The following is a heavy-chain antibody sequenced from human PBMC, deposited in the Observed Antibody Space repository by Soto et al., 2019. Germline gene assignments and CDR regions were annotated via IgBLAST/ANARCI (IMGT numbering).Heavy chain of an antibody. V-gene: IGHV1-18*01. D-gene: IGHD3-10*01. CDR2: ISTYSGET. CDR3: ARDYFPSGSSFMDVFDV. Sequence: QVQLVQSGGEMKKPGASVKVSCKASGYSFINYGISWVRQAPGQGLEWMGWISTYSGETNFAQNVQGRVTMTTDTSTNTVYMELRSLRSDDTAVYYCARDYFPSGSSFMDVFDVWGQGTVVTVSS. CDR1: GYSFINYG. J-gene: IGHJ3*01.